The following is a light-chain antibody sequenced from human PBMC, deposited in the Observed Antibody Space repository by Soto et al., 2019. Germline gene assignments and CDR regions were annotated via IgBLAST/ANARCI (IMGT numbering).Light chain of an antibody. Sequence: IVMTQSPGTLSVSPGQRATLSCRASQSINNNVAWYQQKPGQTPRLLIYGAFTRAAGIPARFTGSGSGTDFTLTINRVEPEDFAVYFCQQYAGSPRTFGQGTKVDI. CDR2: GAF. CDR1: QSINNN. J-gene: IGKJ1*01. V-gene: IGKV3-20*01. CDR3: QQYAGSPRT.